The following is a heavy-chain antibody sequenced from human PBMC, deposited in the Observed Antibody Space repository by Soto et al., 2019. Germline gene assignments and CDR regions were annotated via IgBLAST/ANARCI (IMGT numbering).Heavy chain of an antibody. V-gene: IGHV4-59*01. CDR1: GGSISSYY. CDR3: ARGSVSGSALIWAGDDAFDI. CDR2: IYYSGST. J-gene: IGHJ3*02. Sequence: QVQLQESGPGLVKPSETLSLTCTVSGGSISSYYWSWIRQPPGKGLEWIGYIYYSGSTNYNPSLKSRVTISVDTSKNQFSLKLSSVTAADTAVYYCARGSVSGSALIWAGDDAFDIWGQGTMVTVSS. D-gene: IGHD3-10*01.